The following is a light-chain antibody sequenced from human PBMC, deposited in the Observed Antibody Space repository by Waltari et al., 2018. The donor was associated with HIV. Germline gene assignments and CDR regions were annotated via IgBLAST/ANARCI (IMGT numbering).Light chain of an antibody. J-gene: IGKJ4*01. Sequence: EIMMTQSPATLSVSPGARATLSCMASQSVSTNLAWYQQKPGQAPRLLIYGASTRATGIPARFSGSGSGTDFTLTISSLQSEDSVTYDCQQYNNGPLAFGGGTKVEIK. CDR2: GAS. V-gene: IGKV3-15*01. CDR3: QQYNNGPLA. CDR1: QSVSTN.